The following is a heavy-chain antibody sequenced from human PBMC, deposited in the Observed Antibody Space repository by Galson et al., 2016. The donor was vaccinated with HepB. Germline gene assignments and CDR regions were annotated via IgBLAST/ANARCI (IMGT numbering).Heavy chain of an antibody. CDR3: ARARGGSGWDYYYGMDV. Sequence: SLRLSCAASGFTFSSYDMNWVRQAPGKGLEWISYISSSSNTIYYADSVKGRFPISRDNAKNSLYLQMNSLRDEDTAVYYCARARGGSGWDYYYGMDVWGQGTTVTVSS. J-gene: IGHJ6*02. CDR1: GFTFSSYD. V-gene: IGHV3-48*02. CDR2: ISSSSNTI. D-gene: IGHD6-19*01.